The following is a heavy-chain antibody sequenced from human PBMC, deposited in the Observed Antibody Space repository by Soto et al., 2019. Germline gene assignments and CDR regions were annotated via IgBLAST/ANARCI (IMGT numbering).Heavy chain of an antibody. V-gene: IGHV3-21*01. D-gene: IGHD6-19*01. CDR1: GFTFSSYS. CDR2: ISSSSSYI. CDR3: ARDLTVSKGSYSSGWDPPTYYGMDV. Sequence: GGSLRLSCAASGFTFSSYSMNWVRQAPGKGLEWVSSISSSSSYIYYADSVKGRFTISRDNAKNSLYLQMNSLRAEDTAVYYCARDLTVSKGSYSSGWDPPTYYGMDVWGQGTTVTVSS. J-gene: IGHJ6*02.